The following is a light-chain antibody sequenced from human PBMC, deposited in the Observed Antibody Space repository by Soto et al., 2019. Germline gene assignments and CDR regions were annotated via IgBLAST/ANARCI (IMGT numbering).Light chain of an antibody. V-gene: IGLV2-14*03. J-gene: IGLJ1*01. CDR1: SSDVGAYDY. Sequence: QSALTQPASVSGSPGQSITISCTGTSSDVGAYDYVSWYQQHPDKAPKLMIYEVSYRPSGVSNRLSGSKSVNTATLTISWLQAEDEADYYCSSYTTSSTRVFGTGTKVTVL. CDR3: SSYTTSSTRV. CDR2: EVS.